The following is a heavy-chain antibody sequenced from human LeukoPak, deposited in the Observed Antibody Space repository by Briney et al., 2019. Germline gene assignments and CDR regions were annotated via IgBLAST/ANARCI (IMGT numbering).Heavy chain of an antibody. J-gene: IGHJ4*02. D-gene: IGHD3-10*01. Sequence: SETLSLTCTVSGVSITSSRYYWCWIRQPPGKGLEWIATIYYTGSTYYNPSLKSRVTISVDTSKSHFSLKLSSVTAADTAVYYCARQDFGSGILPGYWGQGTLVTVSS. CDR2: IYYTGST. CDR3: ARQDFGSGILPGY. CDR1: GVSITSSRYY. V-gene: IGHV4-39*01.